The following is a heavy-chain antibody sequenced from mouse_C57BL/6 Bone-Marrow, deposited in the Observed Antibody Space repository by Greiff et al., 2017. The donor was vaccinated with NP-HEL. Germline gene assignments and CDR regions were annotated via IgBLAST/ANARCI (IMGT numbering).Heavy chain of an antibody. Sequence: EVHLVESGGDLVKPGGSLKLSCAASGFTFSSYGMSWVRQTPDKRLEWVATISSGGSYTYYPDSVKGRFTISRDNAKNTLYLQMSSLTSEDTAMYYSARHYYSNYSEYWGQGAPLTVSS. D-gene: IGHD2-5*01. CDR3: ARHYYSNYSEY. CDR1: GFTFSSYG. V-gene: IGHV5-6*01. CDR2: ISSGGSYT. J-gene: IGHJ2*01.